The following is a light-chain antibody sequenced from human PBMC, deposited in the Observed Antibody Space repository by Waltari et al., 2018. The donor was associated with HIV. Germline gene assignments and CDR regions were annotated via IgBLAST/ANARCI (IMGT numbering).Light chain of an antibody. CDR2: GAS. CDR3: QQYNHWPTT. V-gene: IGKV3-15*01. Sequence: EIVLTQSPGTLSVSPGARATLSCRASQSVSSSYLAWYQQKPGQAPRLLIYGASTRATGIPARFSGSGSGTEFTLTISSLQSEEFAVYYCQQYNHWPTTFGQGTKVEIK. CDR1: QSVSSSY. J-gene: IGKJ1*01.